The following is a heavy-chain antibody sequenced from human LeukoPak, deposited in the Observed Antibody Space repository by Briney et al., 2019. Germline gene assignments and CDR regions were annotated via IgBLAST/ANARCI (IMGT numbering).Heavy chain of an antibody. D-gene: IGHD3-22*01. V-gene: IGHV3-15*01. J-gene: IGHJ4*02. Sequence: GGSLRLSCAASGITFSNAWMTWVRQAPGKGLEWVGRIKSKTDGGTTDYAAPVKGRFTISRDDSKNTLYLQMNSLKTEDTAVYYCTTGYYDSSGYSYWGQGTLVTVSS. CDR1: GITFSNAW. CDR3: TTGYYDSSGYSY. CDR2: IKSKTDGGTT.